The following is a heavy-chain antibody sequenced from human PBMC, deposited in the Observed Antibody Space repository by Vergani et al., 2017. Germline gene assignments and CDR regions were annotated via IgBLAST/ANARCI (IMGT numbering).Heavy chain of an antibody. CDR2: INPIDSKI. V-gene: IGHV5-51*01. Sequence: EVMLVQSGAEVKKPGESLTISCKYSESSFISNEIAWVRQMSGNGLQWMGNINPIDSKIAYSPSFQGQAIMSLDKSITTAYLQWRSLKASDTAIYYCTRHVPCGDGACLHFDHWGQGTQVTVSS. CDR1: ESSFISNE. J-gene: IGHJ4*02. CDR3: TRHVPCGDGACLHFDH. D-gene: IGHD3-10*01.